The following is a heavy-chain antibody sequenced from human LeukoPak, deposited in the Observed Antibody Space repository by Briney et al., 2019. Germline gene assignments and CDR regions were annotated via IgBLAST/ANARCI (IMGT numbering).Heavy chain of an antibody. CDR3: ARHVSCGYCSGGSCYSLCWFGP. Sequence: NPSETLSLTCTVSGGSISSSSYYWGWIRQPPGKGLEWIGSIYYSGSTYYNPSLKSRVTISVDTSKNQFSLKLSSVTAADTAVYYCARHVSCGYCSGGSCYSLCWFGPWGQGTLVTVSS. V-gene: IGHV4-39*01. J-gene: IGHJ5*02. D-gene: IGHD2-15*01. CDR2: IYYSGST. CDR1: GGSISSSSYY.